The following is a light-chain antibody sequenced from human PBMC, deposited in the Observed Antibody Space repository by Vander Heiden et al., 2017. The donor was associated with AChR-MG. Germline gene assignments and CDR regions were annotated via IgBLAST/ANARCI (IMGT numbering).Light chain of an antibody. J-gene: IGKJ3*01. CDR1: QSVSSY. V-gene: IGKV3-11*01. CDR2: DAS. CDR3: QQRSNWQGFT. Sequence: EIVLTQSPATLSLSPGERATLSCRASQSVSSYLAWYQQKPGQAPRLLIYDASNRATGIPARFSGSGSGTDFTLTISSLEPEDFAVYYCQQRSNWQGFTFGHRTKVDIK.